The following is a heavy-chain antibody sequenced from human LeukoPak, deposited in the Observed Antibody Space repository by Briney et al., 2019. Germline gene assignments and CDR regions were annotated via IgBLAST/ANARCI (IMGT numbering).Heavy chain of an antibody. Sequence: PSEILSLTCTVSGGSISSYYWSWIRQPPGEGLEWIGYIYYSGSTNYNPSLKSRVTISVDTSKNQFSLKLRSVTAADTAVYYCARDYGDIPPDWYYDLWGRGTLITVSS. D-gene: IGHD4-17*01. CDR3: ARDYGDIPPDWYYDL. CDR1: GGSISSYY. CDR2: IYYSGST. J-gene: IGHJ2*01. V-gene: IGHV4-59*01.